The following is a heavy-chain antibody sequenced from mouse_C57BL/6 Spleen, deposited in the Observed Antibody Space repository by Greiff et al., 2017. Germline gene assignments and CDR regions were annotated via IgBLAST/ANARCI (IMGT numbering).Heavy chain of an antibody. CDR2: IWGDGST. CDR3: AKGDDYDEVSWFAY. Sequence: VQLVESGPGLVAPSQSLSITCTVSGFSLTSYGVSWVRQPPGKGLEWLGVIWGDGSTNYHSALISRLSIIKDNSKSQVFLKLNSLQTDDTATYYCAKGDDYDEVSWFAYWGQGTLVTVSA. V-gene: IGHV2-3*01. J-gene: IGHJ3*01. D-gene: IGHD2-4*01. CDR1: GFSLTSYG.